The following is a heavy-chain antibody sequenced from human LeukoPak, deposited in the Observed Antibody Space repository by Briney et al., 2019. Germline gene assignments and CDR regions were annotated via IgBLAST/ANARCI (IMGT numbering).Heavy chain of an antibody. V-gene: IGHV3-48*04. Sequence: GRSLRLSCAASGFTFSSYGMHWVRQAPGKGLEWLSYISGSGSARYYADSVKGRFSISRDNAKNSLYLEMNSLRAEDTAVYYCARGYNYGSHFDYWGQGTLVTVSS. CDR2: ISGSGSAR. CDR1: GFTFSSYG. D-gene: IGHD1-1*01. J-gene: IGHJ4*02. CDR3: ARGYNYGSHFDY.